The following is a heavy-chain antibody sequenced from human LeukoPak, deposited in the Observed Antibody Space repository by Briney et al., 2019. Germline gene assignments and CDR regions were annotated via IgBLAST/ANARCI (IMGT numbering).Heavy chain of an antibody. CDR2: ISSSGSTI. Sequence: GGALRLSCAASGFTFSSYEMNWGRQAPGKGLEWVSYISSSGSTIYYVDSVNGRFTISRDNAKNTLYLQMNSLRAEDTAVYYCAKDFGPPYYYDSSHLDIWGQGTMVTVSS. J-gene: IGHJ3*02. D-gene: IGHD3-22*01. CDR3: AKDFGPPYYYDSSHLDI. CDR1: GFTFSSYE. V-gene: IGHV3-48*03.